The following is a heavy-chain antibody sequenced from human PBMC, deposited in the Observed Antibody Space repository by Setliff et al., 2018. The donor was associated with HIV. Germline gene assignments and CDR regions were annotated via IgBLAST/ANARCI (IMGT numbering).Heavy chain of an antibody. D-gene: IGHD2-8*02. CDR1: GYTFTAYY. CDR2: IEPSSGGT. CDR3: ARQDHSSVNTGSLYAFDV. V-gene: IGHV1-2*06. Sequence: ASVKVSCKASGYTFTAYYIHWVRQAPGHELQLMGRIEPSSGGTDYIQKFQGRVTITRDTSIYTVYMELTGLTSDDTAVYYCARQDHSSVNTGSLYAFDVWGQGTMVTVSS. J-gene: IGHJ3*01.